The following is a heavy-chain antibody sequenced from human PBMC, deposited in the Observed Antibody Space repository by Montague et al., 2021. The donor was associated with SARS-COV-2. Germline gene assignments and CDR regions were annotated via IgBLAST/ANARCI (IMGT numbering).Heavy chain of an antibody. CDR2: ISYSGTI. D-gene: IGHD3-10*01. Sequence: SETLSLTCTVSGGSISGYFWSWIRQPPGKGLEWIGYISYSGTIKYNPALQSRVAISLDTSKNKFSLKLNSVTAADTAAYYCATTEYSASGKSDFWGQGTWVTVSS. CDR3: ATTEYSASGKSDF. J-gene: IGHJ4*02. V-gene: IGHV4-59*08. CDR1: GGSISGYF.